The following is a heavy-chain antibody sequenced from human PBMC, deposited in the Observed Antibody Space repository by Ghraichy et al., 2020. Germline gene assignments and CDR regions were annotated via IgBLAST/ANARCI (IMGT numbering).Heavy chain of an antibody. CDR2: ITPGFGIT. D-gene: IGHD3-16*01. J-gene: IGHJ5*01. Sequence: SVKVSCKASGSTFNSDAINWVRQAPGQGLEWMGRITPGFGITKYAQSFQGRVTIPADKSTTTAYMELSSLRSEDTAGYYCAGDGGLFRYADSWGQGTLVTVAS. CDR3: AGDGGLFRYADS. CDR1: GSTFNSDA. V-gene: IGHV1-69*04.